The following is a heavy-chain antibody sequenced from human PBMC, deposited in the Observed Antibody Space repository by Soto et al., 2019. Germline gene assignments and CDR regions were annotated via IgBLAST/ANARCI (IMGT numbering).Heavy chain of an antibody. V-gene: IGHV3-23*01. CDR3: AKVTYYYDTSVYYYCDF. Sequence: PGGSLRLSCVASGFTFSSYAMSWVRQAPGKGLEWVSTISGSGGGSTYYADSVKGRFTISRDNSKNTLYLQMNSLRAEDTAVYYCAKVTYYYDTSVYYYCDFWGQGTRVTVSS. J-gene: IGHJ4*02. D-gene: IGHD3-22*01. CDR2: ISGSGGGST. CDR1: GFTFSSYA.